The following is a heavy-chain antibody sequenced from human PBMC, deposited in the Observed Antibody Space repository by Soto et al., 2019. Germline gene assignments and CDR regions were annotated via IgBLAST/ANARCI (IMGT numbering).Heavy chain of an antibody. J-gene: IGHJ6*04. D-gene: IGHD5-12*01. CDR3: ARDRGEEVATMTYYYYYGMDV. CDR2: INPSGGST. CDR1: GYTFTSYY. Sequence: ASVKVSCKASGYTFTSYYMHWVRQAPGQGLEWMGIINPSGGSTSYAQKFQGRVTMTRDTSTSTVYMELSSLRSEDTAVYYCARDRGEEVATMTYYYYYGMDVWGKGTTVTVSS. V-gene: IGHV1-46*01.